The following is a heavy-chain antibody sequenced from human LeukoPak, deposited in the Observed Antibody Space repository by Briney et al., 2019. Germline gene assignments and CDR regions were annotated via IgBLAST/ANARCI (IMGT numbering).Heavy chain of an antibody. Sequence: SGGSLRLSCAASGFTFSTSWMTWVRQAPGRGLERVAIINVDDSAKDYRGSVKGRFTISRDNAKNSLYLQMNKLRPEDTAVYYCARDRAFSTFDFWGQGTLVAVSS. CDR2: INVDDSAK. CDR3: ARDRAFSTFDF. V-gene: IGHV3-7*01. J-gene: IGHJ4*02. D-gene: IGHD2-2*01. CDR1: GFTFSTSW.